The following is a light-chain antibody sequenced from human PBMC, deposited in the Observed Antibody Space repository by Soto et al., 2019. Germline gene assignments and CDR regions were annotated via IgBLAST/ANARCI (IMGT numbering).Light chain of an antibody. Sequence: DIQMTQSPSTLSASLGDRVTITCRASQRIDTWLAWYQQKPGTAPKLLIYKATILQSGVPSRFSGSGSGTEFTLAISSLQPEDFATYYCQQYDTRYPWTVGQGTKVDIK. J-gene: IGKJ1*01. V-gene: IGKV1-5*03. CDR3: QQYDTRYPWT. CDR2: KAT. CDR1: QRIDTW.